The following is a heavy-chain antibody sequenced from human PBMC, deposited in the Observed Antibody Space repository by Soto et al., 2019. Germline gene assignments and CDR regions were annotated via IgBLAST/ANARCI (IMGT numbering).Heavy chain of an antibody. D-gene: IGHD4-17*01. J-gene: IGHJ4*02. CDR2: INPSGGST. Sequence: QVQLVQSGAEVKKPGASVRVSCKASGYTFTSFYMHWVRQAPGQGLEWMGVINPSGGSTTYAQNFQGRVTVTRDTSTSTVYMELKSLRSEDTAVFYCARDRGAFQAFDNWGQGTLVTVSS. CDR1: GYTFTSFY. CDR3: ARDRGAFQAFDN. V-gene: IGHV1-46*01.